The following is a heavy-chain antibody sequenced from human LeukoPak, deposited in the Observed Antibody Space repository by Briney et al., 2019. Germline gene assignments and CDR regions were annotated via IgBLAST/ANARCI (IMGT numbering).Heavy chain of an antibody. CDR3: ARDWGPGGRDIVVEPAASSYYYYMDV. CDR1: GGTFSSYA. D-gene: IGHD2-2*01. Sequence: GSPVKVSCKASGGTFSSYAISWVRQAPGQGLELMGGIIPIFGTANYAQKFQGRVTITADESTSTAYMELSSLRSEDTAVYYCARDWGPGGRDIVVEPAASSYYYYMDVWGKGTTVTVSS. CDR2: IIPIFGTA. V-gene: IGHV1-69*01. J-gene: IGHJ6*03.